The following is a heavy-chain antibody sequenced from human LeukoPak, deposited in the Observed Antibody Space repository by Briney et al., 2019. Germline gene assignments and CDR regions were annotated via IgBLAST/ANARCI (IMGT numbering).Heavy chain of an antibody. CDR2: ISWNSGSI. CDR3: AKEGDYYDSSGYLDY. Sequence: GRSLRLSCAASGFTFDDYAMHWVRQAPGKGLEWVSGISWNSGSIGYADSVKGRFTISRDNAKSSLYLQMNSLRAEDTALYYCAKEGDYYDSSGYLDYWGQGTLVTVSS. CDR1: GFTFDDYA. V-gene: IGHV3-9*01. D-gene: IGHD3-22*01. J-gene: IGHJ4*02.